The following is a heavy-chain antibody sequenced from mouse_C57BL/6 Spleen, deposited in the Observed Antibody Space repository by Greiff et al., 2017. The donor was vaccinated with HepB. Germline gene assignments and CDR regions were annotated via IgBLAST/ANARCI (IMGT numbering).Heavy chain of an antibody. D-gene: IGHD2-1*01. V-gene: IGHV1-55*01. Sequence: QVQLQQPGAELVKPGASVKMSCKASGYTFTSYWLTWVKQRPGQGLEWIGDIYPGSGSTNYNEKFKSKATLTVDTSSSTAYMQLSSLTSEDSAVYYCARAVYGNPMDYWGQGTSVTVSS. CDR1: GYTFTSYW. J-gene: IGHJ4*01. CDR3: ARAVYGNPMDY. CDR2: IYPGSGST.